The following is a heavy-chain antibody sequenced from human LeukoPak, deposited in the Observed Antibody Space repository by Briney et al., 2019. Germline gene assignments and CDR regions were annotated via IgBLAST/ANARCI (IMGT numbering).Heavy chain of an antibody. CDR3: AKPIIFDCSGGSCYRAPADAFDI. CDR2: IYYSGST. V-gene: IGHV4-39*01. D-gene: IGHD2-15*01. Sequence: SETLSLTCTVSGGSISSSSYYWGWIRQPPGKGLEWIGSIYYSGSTYNDPSLKTQYTISVDTPKNLSSLKLSSVPAPETTGYNCAKPIIFDCSGGSCYRAPADAFDIWGQGTMVTVSS. J-gene: IGHJ3*02. CDR1: GGSISSSSYY.